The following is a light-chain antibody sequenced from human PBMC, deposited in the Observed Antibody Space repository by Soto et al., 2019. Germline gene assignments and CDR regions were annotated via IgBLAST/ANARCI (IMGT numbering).Light chain of an antibody. J-gene: IGKJ1*01. CDR2: KAS. Sequence: DIQMTQSPSTLSGSVGDRVTITCRASQTISSWLGWYQQKPGKAPKLLVYKASTLKSGVPSRFSGSGSGTEFTLTISSLQPDDFATYYCQHYNSYSEAFGQGTKLELK. V-gene: IGKV1-5*03. CDR3: QHYNSYSEA. CDR1: QTISSW.